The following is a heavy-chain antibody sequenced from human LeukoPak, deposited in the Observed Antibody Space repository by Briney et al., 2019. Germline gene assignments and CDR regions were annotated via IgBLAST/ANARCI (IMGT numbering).Heavy chain of an antibody. CDR2: ISYDGSNK. J-gene: IGHJ4*02. CDR3: AKDLDSSGYFIDY. CDR1: GFTFSSYG. V-gene: IGHV3-30*18. Sequence: GGSLRLSCAASGFTFSSYGMHWVRQAPGKGLEWVAVISYDGSNKYYADSVKGRFTSSRDNSKNTLYLQMNSLRAEDTAVYYCAKDLDSSGYFIDYWGQGTLVTVSS. D-gene: IGHD3-22*01.